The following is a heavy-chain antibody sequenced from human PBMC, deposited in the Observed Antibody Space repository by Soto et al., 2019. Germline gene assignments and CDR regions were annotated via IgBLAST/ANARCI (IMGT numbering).Heavy chain of an antibody. CDR2: IKTVTDGGTT. Sequence: VPLVESGGGLAKPGGSLRLSCAASGFTFSNDWMNWVRQAPGKGLEWVARIKTVTDGGTTDYAAPVKGRFFISRDDSKSTLYLQMNSLKTEDTAIYYCMTHAVIYSRGHWGQGTLVTVAS. J-gene: IGHJ4*02. CDR3: MTHAVIYSRGH. D-gene: IGHD6-25*01. V-gene: IGHV3-15*01. CDR1: GFTFSNDW.